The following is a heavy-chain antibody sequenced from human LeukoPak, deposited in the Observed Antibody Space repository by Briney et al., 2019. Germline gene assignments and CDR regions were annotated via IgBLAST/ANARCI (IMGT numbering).Heavy chain of an antibody. CDR3: AKTGDGYGYDFDH. CDR2: ISSTYRTI. J-gene: IGHJ4*02. V-gene: IGHV3-11*04. CDR1: GFTFSDYY. D-gene: IGHD2-21*01. Sequence: GGSLRLSCAASGFTFSDYYMSWIRQAPGKGLEWISYISSTYRTIYYADSVKGRFTLSRDNAKNSLYLQMNSLRVEDTAVYYCAKTGDGYGYDFDHWGQGTLVTVSS.